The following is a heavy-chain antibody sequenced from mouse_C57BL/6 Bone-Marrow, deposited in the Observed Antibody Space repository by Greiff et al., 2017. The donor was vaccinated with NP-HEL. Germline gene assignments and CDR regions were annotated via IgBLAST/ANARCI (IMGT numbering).Heavy chain of an antibody. Sequence: VQLQQSVAELVRPGASVKLSCTASGFNIKNTYMHWVKQRPEQGLEWIGRIDPANGNTKYDPKFQGKATITAATSSNTAYLQLSSLTSEATSICYCARDYGSSPFDYWGKGTTLTVSS. V-gene: IGHV14-3*01. CDR1: GFNIKNTY. D-gene: IGHD1-1*01. J-gene: IGHJ2*01. CDR3: ARDYGSSPFDY. CDR2: IDPANGNT.